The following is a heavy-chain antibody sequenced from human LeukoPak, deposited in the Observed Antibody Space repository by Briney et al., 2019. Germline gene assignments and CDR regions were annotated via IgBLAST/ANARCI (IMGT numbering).Heavy chain of an antibody. Sequence: GGSLRLSCAASGFTFSSYWMSWVRQAPGKGLEWVANIKQDGSEKYYVDSVKGRFTVSRDNAKSSLYLQMNSLTAEDTAVYYCAKEDSGGWPFDYWGQGTLVTVSS. J-gene: IGHJ4*02. CDR1: GFTFSSYW. CDR3: AKEDSGGWPFDY. V-gene: IGHV3-7*05. D-gene: IGHD6-19*01. CDR2: IKQDGSEK.